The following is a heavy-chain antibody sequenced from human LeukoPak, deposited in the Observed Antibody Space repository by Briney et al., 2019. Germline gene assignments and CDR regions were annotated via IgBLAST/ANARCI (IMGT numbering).Heavy chain of an antibody. D-gene: IGHD1-26*01. J-gene: IGHJ4*02. V-gene: IGHV4-4*07. Sequence: SETLSLTCTVSGGSISSYYWSWIRQPAGKGLEWIGRIYTSGSTNYNPSLKSRVTMSVDTSKNQFSLKLSSVTAADTAVYYCARCEQSGSYPNFDYWGQGTLVTVSS. CDR1: GGSISSYY. CDR2: IYTSGST. CDR3: ARCEQSGSYPNFDY.